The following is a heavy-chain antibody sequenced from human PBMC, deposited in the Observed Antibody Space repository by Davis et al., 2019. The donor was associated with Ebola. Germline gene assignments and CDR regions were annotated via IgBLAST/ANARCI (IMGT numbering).Heavy chain of an antibody. CDR3: ARDAWGSYGFDY. Sequence: GGSLRLSCAASGFTFSSYAMSWVRQAPGKGLEWVSAISGSGGSTYYADSVKGRFTISRDNAKDSLYLQMNSLRAEDTAVYYCARDAWGSYGFDYWGQGTLVTVSS. V-gene: IGHV3-23*01. J-gene: IGHJ4*02. D-gene: IGHD3-16*01. CDR2: ISGSGGST. CDR1: GFTFSSYA.